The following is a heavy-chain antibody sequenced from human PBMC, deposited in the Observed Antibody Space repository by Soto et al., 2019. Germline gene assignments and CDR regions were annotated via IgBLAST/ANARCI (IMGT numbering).Heavy chain of an antibody. V-gene: IGHV4-31*03. Sequence: SETLSLTCTVSGGSISSGGYYWSWIRQHPGKGLEWIGYIYYSGSTYYNPSLKSRVTISVDTSKNQFSLKLSSVTAADTAVYYCARAIVYGSGSYYNRFYYYYGMDVWGQGTTVTVSS. D-gene: IGHD3-10*01. J-gene: IGHJ6*02. CDR2: IYYSGST. CDR1: GGSISSGGYY. CDR3: ARAIVYGSGSYYNRFYYYYGMDV.